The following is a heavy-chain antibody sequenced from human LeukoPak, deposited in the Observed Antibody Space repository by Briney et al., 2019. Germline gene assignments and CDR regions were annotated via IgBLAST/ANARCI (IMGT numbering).Heavy chain of an antibody. D-gene: IGHD4-17*01. CDR2: IYYSGST. V-gene: IGHV4-31*03. Sequence: MASETLSLTCTVSGGSISSGGYYWSWIRQHPGKGLEWIGYIYYSGSTYYNPSLKSRVTISVDTSKNQFSLKLSSVTAADTAVYYCARGTHGDYLRDYWGQGTLVTVSS. J-gene: IGHJ4*02. CDR3: ARGTHGDYLRDY. CDR1: GGSISSGGYY.